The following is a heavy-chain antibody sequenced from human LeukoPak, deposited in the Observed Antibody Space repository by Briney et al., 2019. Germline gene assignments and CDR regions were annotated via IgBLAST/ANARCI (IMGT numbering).Heavy chain of an antibody. CDR1: GASISGYY. J-gene: IGHJ2*01. CDR2: IISTGTI. V-gene: IGHV4-59*01. D-gene: IGHD1-26*01. Sequence: SETLSLTCTVSGASISGYYWSWIRQPPGKRLEWIGYIISTGTINYNPSLKSRVTISVDTSKNQFSLKLSSVTAADTAVYYCARVGSGSYYVLGWYFDLWGRGTLVTVSS. CDR3: ARVGSGSYYVLGWYFDL.